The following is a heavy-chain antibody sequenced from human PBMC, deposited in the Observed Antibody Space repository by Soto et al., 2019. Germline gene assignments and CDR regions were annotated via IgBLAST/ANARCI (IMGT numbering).Heavy chain of an antibody. Sequence: QVQLVQSGAEVKEPGASVTVSCRASGDRFTDYYMHWVRQAPGQGLEWMGWINPNSGVTKYAQKCQGWVPMTRDTSIRTVYMQLSRLRFDDTAIYYCARESGGATATLDYYYFYMDVWGTGTTVTVSS. CDR1: GDRFTDYY. CDR3: ARESGGATATLDYYYFYMDV. CDR2: INPNSGVT. D-gene: IGHD5-12*01. V-gene: IGHV1-2*04. J-gene: IGHJ6*03.